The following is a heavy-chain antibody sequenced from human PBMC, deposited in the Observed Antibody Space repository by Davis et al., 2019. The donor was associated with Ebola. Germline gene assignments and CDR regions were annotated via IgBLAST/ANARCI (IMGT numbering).Heavy chain of an antibody. Sequence: SETLSLTCTLSGGSISSGGYYWSWIRQHPGKGLEWIGYIYSSGSTNSNPSLKSRVTMSVDTSKNQFSLKVRSVTAADTALYYWAGAGYSSGWNFDYWGQGILVTVSS. D-gene: IGHD6-19*01. J-gene: IGHJ4*02. CDR1: GGSISSGGYY. CDR3: AGAGYSSGWNFDY. CDR2: IYSSGST. V-gene: IGHV4-61*08.